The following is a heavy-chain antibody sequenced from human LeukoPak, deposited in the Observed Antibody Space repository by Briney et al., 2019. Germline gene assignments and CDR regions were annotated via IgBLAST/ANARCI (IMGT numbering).Heavy chain of an antibody. D-gene: IGHD6-19*01. Sequence: QPGRSLRLSCAASGFTFSSYAMHWGRQAPGKGLEWVAVISYDGSNKYYADSVKGRFTISRDNSKNTLYLQMNSLRAEDTAVYYCARGGWFGIAVAGPFDYWGQGTLVTVSS. CDR3: ARGGWFGIAVAGPFDY. V-gene: IGHV3-30*04. J-gene: IGHJ4*02. CDR1: GFTFSSYA. CDR2: ISYDGSNK.